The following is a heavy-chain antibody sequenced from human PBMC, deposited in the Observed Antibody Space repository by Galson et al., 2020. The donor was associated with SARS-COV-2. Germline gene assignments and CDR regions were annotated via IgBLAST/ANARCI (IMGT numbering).Heavy chain of an antibody. CDR1: GFTFSTYG. Sequence: GGSLRLSCAASGFTFSTYGMHWVRQAPGKGLEWVAFIRYDGSNKYYADSVNGRFTTSRDNSKNTLYLQMNSLRAEDTAVYYCAKEAQWELLGWGYYMEVWGKGTTVTISS. V-gene: IGHV3-30*02. D-gene: IGHD1-26*01. CDR3: AKEAQWELLGWGYYMEV. CDR2: IRYDGSNK. J-gene: IGHJ6*03.